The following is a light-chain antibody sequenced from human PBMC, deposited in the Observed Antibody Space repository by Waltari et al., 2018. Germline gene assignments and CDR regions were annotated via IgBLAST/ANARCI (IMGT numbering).Light chain of an antibody. CDR1: RNIRDH. CDR3: QQSFGTPLS. Sequence: DVQVTQSPSSLSAIIGDRVTITCRASRNIRDHINWYQHRPGKAPKLLIFDASSLNSGVPLRFSGSGSGTDFTLTISSLQREDFATYYCQQSFGTPLSVGGGTRV. V-gene: IGKV1-39*01. CDR2: DAS. J-gene: IGKJ4*01.